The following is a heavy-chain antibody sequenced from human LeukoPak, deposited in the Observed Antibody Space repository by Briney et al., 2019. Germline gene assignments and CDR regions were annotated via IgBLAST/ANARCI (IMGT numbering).Heavy chain of an antibody. CDR1: GGTFSSYA. CDR3: ARTYGTGSYVFDP. D-gene: IGHD3-10*01. CDR2: IIPIFGTA. Sequence: SVKVSCKASGGTFSSYAISWVRQAPGQGLEWVGGIIPIFGTANYAQKFQGRVTITADESTSTAYMELSSLRSEDTAVYYCARTYGTGSYVFDPWGQGTLVTVSS. J-gene: IGHJ5*02. V-gene: IGHV1-69*13.